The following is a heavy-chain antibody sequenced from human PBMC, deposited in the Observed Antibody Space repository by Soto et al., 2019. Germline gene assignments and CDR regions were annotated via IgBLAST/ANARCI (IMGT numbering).Heavy chain of an antibody. D-gene: IGHD4-17*01. CDR1: GGTFSSYA. V-gene: IGHV1-69*06. CDR3: ARGPTTVIPFDY. J-gene: IGHJ4*02. Sequence: PVKVSCKASGGTFSSYAISWVRQAPGQGLEWMGGIIPIFGTANYAQKLQGGVTITADKSTSTAYMELSSLRSEDTAVYYCARGPTTVIPFDYWGQGXLVTVYS. CDR2: IIPIFGTA.